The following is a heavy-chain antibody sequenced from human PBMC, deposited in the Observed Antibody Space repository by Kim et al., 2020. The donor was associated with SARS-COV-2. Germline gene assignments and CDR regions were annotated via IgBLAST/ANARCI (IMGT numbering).Heavy chain of an antibody. CDR2: ISWNSGSI. CDR1: GFTFGDYA. Sequence: GGSLRLSCAASGFTFGDYAMNWVRQAPGKGLEWVSGISWNSGSIGYADSVKGRFTISRDNAKNSLYLQMNSLRAEDTALYYCAKDLLIVGYSYGLPWFDPWGQATLVTVSS. CDR3: AKDLLIVGYSYGLPWFDP. V-gene: IGHV3-9*01. J-gene: IGHJ5*02. D-gene: IGHD5-18*01.